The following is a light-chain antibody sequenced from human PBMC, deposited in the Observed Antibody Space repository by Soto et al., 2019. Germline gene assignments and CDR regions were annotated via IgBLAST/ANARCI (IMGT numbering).Light chain of an antibody. CDR3: ETWDSNTYVV. CDR1: SGHSSYI. V-gene: IGLV4-60*03. CDR2: REGSGSY. Sequence: QAVVTQSSSASASLGSSVKLTCTLSSGHSSYIIAWHQQQPGKAPRYLMKREGSGSYNKGSGVPDRFSGSSSGADRYLTISNLQSEDEADYYCETWDSNTYVVFGGGTKLTVL. J-gene: IGLJ2*01.